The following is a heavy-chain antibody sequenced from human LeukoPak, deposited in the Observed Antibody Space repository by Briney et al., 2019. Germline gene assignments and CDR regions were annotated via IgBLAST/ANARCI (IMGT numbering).Heavy chain of an antibody. CDR3: ASWGGAAANGYFDY. D-gene: IGHD6-13*01. Sequence: PGGSLRLSCAASGFTFSSYWMSWVRQAPGKGLEWVANIKQDGSEKYYVDSVKGRFTISRDNAKNSLYLQMNSLRAEDTAVYYCASWGGAAANGYFDYWGQGTLVTVSS. V-gene: IGHV3-7*01. CDR1: GFTFSSYW. CDR2: IKQDGSEK. J-gene: IGHJ4*02.